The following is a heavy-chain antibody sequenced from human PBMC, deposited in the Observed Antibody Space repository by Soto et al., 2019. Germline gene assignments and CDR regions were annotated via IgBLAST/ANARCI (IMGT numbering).Heavy chain of an antibody. D-gene: IGHD2-2*01. CDR1: GVTFSSDA. V-gene: IGHV3-30-3*01. CDR2: ISSDGRNK. J-gene: IGHJ3*02. CDR3: AGGRKESAAIGVAFDI. Sequence: PGGSLRLSCAASGVTFSSDAMHWVRQAPGTGLEWVAVISSDGRNKDYVDSVKGRFTISRDNSKNMVYLQMDSLRAEDTAVYYCAGGRKESAAIGVAFDIWGQGTMVTV.